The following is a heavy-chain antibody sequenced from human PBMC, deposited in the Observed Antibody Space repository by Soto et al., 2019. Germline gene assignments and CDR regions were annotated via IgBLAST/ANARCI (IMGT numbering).Heavy chain of an antibody. J-gene: IGHJ6*02. Sequence: HGGSLGLCSAASGLSFRSCVMNVVRQAPGKGLHWVSAISGSGGSTYYADAVKGRFTISRDNSKNTLYLQLNSLRAEDTAVYYCAKDYFHSSAYYSSAMDVWGQGTTVTVSS. CDR2: ISGSGGST. D-gene: IGHD3-22*01. CDR1: GLSFRSCV. CDR3: AKDYFHSSAYYSSAMDV. V-gene: IGHV3-23*01.